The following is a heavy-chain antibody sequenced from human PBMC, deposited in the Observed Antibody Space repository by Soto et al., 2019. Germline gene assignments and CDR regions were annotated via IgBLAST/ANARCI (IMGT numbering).Heavy chain of an antibody. CDR1: GFPFSSYA. CDR2: ISVSGGSTYSA. Sequence: LRLSCAASGFPFSSYAMSLVRQPPGKGLEWVSSISVSGGSTYSAYYADSVRGRLTISRDDSRNTMYLQMSSLRAEDTAIYYCAKNYYFDSWGQGTLVTVSS. CDR3: AKNYYFDS. J-gene: IGHJ4*02. V-gene: IGHV3-23*01.